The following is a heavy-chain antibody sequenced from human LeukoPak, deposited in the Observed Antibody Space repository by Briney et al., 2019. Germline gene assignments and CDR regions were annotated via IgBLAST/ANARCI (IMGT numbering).Heavy chain of an antibody. J-gene: IGHJ4*02. V-gene: IGHV6-1*01. CDR3: ARDLGSRRAEGAGTLDY. Sequence: SQTLSLTCAISGDSVSSNSAAWNWIRQSPSRGLEWLGRTYYRSKWYNDYAVSVKSRITINPDTSKNQFSLQLNSVTPEDTAVYYCARDLGSRRAEGAGTLDYWGQGTLVTVSS. CDR2: TYYRSKWYN. D-gene: IGHD6-13*01. CDR1: GDSVSSNSAA.